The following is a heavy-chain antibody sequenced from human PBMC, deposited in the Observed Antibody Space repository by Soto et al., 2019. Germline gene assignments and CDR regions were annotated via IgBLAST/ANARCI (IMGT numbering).Heavy chain of an antibody. D-gene: IGHD3-22*01. CDR3: ARDSSGRQYYGMDV. J-gene: IGHJ6*02. CDR1: GFIFSDYS. CDR2: ITTTSSTM. Sequence: GGSLRLSCTPSGFIFSDYSMNWVRQAPGKGLEWISYITTTSSTMYYADSVKGRFTISRDNAKNSLYLQMNSLRDEDTAVYYCARDSSGRQYYGMDVWGQGTTVTVS. V-gene: IGHV3-48*02.